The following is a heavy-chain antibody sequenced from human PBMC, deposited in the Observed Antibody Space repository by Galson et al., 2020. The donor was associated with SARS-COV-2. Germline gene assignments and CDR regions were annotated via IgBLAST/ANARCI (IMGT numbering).Heavy chain of an antibody. CDR3: ARDPQAAAGTIFDY. Sequence: SETLSLTCTVSGGSISSSSYYWGWIRQPPGKGLEWIGSIYYSGSTYYNPSLKSRVTISVDTSKNQFSLKLSSVTAADTAVYYCARDPQAAAGTIFDYWGQGTLVTVSS. J-gene: IGHJ4*02. CDR1: GGSISSSSYY. CDR2: IYYSGST. V-gene: IGHV4-39*07. D-gene: IGHD6-13*01.